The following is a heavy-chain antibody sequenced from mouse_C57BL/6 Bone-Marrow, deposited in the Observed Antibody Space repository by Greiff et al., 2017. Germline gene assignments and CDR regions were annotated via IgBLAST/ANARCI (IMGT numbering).Heavy chain of an antibody. CDR2: ISDGGSYT. J-gene: IGHJ1*03. Sequence: EVKLVESGGGLVKPGGSLKLSCAASGFTFSSYAMSWVRQTPEKRLEWVATISDGGSYTYYPDNVKGRFTISRDNAKNNLYLQMSQLKSEDTAMYYCARGKYIWYVDVWGTGTTVTVSS. CDR1: GFTFSSYA. CDR3: ARGKYIWYVDV. V-gene: IGHV5-4*03. D-gene: IGHD5-1*01.